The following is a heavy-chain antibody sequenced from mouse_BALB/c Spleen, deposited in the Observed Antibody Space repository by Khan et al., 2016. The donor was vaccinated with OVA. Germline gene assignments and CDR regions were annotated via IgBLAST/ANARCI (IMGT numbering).Heavy chain of an antibody. V-gene: IGHV1-20*02. Sequence: EVQLVESGPELVRPGASVKISCTASGYSFTGYFMNWVMQSHGKSLEWIGRINPHIGETFYNQRFKDKATLTVDESSSTAHMELRSLESEDSAVYYCTRIYRSDFDYWGQGTTLTVSS. CDR3: TRIYRSDFDY. CDR2: INPHIGET. D-gene: IGHD1-1*01. J-gene: IGHJ2*01. CDR1: GYSFTGYF.